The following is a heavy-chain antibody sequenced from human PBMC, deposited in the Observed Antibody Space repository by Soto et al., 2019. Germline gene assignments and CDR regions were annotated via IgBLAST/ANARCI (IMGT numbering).Heavy chain of an antibody. V-gene: IGHV4-39*01. CDR1: GGSISSSSYY. J-gene: IGHJ6*02. CDR3: ARPGYDCSGGSCYYHHRYYYGMDV. CDR2: IYYSGST. Sequence: SETLSLTCTVSGGSISSSSYYWGWIRQPPGKGLEWIGSIYYSGSTYYNPSLKSRVTISVDTSRNQFSLKLSSVTAADTAVHYCARPGYDCSGGSCYYHHRYYYGMDVWGQGTTVTVSS. D-gene: IGHD2-15*01.